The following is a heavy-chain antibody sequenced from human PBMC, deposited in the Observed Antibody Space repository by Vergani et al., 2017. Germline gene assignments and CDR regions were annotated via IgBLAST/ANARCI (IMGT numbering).Heavy chain of an antibody. V-gene: IGHV1-69*09. Sequence: QVQLVQSGAEVKKPGSSVKVSCKASGGTFSSYAISWVRQAPGQGLEWMGGIIPILGIANYAQKFQGRVTITADKSTSTAYMELSSLRSEDTAVYYCAKAGGSSWFRTVDSPGAFDIWGQGTMVTVSS. J-gene: IGHJ3*02. D-gene: IGHD6-13*01. CDR3: AKAGGSSWFRTVDSPGAFDI. CDR1: GGTFSSYA. CDR2: IIPILGIA.